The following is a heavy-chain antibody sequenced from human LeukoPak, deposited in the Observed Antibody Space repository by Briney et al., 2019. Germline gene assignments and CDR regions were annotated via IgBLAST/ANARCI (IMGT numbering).Heavy chain of an antibody. Sequence: PGGSLRLSCAASGFTFSSYWMHWVRQAPGKGLVWVSRINSDGSSTSYADSVKGRFTISSDNAKNTLYLQMNSLRAEVTAVYYCATGIAAAEIRFDPWGQGTLVTVSS. D-gene: IGHD6-13*01. CDR3: ATGIAAAEIRFDP. CDR1: GFTFSSYW. J-gene: IGHJ5*02. V-gene: IGHV3-74*01. CDR2: INSDGSST.